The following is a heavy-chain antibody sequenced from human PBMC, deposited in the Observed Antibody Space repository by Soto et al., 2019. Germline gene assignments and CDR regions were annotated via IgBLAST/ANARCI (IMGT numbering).Heavy chain of an antibody. D-gene: IGHD5-12*01. Sequence: QVQLVQSGAEVKKPGSSVKVSCKASGGTFSSYAISWVRQAPGQGLEWMGGIIPIFGTANYAQKFQGRVTITADKSTSTAYMELSSLRSEDTAVYYCARTRGGGYDLGVYWFDPWGQGTLVTVSS. V-gene: IGHV1-69*06. J-gene: IGHJ5*02. CDR3: ARTRGGGYDLGVYWFDP. CDR1: GGTFSSYA. CDR2: IIPIFGTA.